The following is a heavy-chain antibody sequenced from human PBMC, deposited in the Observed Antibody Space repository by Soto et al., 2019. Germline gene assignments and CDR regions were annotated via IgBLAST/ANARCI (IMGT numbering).Heavy chain of an antibody. CDR2: IYYSVST. Sequence: SQTLSLTCTVSGGSISSGGSYWSWIRQHPGKGLAWIGYIYYSVSTYYNPSLKSRVTISVDTSKNQFSLKLSSVPAADTAVYYCSRASAAGYYYYRMDVSGQGTTVTVSS. CDR3: SRASAAGYYYYRMDV. D-gene: IGHD6-13*01. CDR1: GGSISSGGSY. V-gene: IGHV4-31*03. J-gene: IGHJ6*02.